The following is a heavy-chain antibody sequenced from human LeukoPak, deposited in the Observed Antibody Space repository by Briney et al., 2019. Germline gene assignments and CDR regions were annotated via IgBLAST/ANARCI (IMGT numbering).Heavy chain of an antibody. CDR3: ARDRGSSALYFDY. CDR2: IKQDGSEK. D-gene: IGHD3-10*01. J-gene: IGHJ4*02. Sequence: GGSLRLSCAASGFTFSSYWMSWVRQAPGKGLEWVANIKQDGSEKYYVDSVKGRFTISRDNAKNALYLQMNSRRAEDTAVYYCARDRGSSALYFDYWGQGTLVTVSS. CDR1: GFTFSSYW. V-gene: IGHV3-7*01.